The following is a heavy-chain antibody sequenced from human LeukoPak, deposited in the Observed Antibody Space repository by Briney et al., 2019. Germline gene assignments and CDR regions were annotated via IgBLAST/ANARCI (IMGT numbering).Heavy chain of an antibody. Sequence: PSETLSLTCTVSGGSISSSSYYWGWIRQPPGKGLEWIGSIYYSGSTYYNPSLKSRVTISVDTSKNQFSLKLSSVTAADTAVYYCARDSGTTKRHAFDIWGQGTMVTVSS. V-gene: IGHV4-39*07. CDR3: ARDSGTTKRHAFDI. D-gene: IGHD6-25*01. J-gene: IGHJ3*02. CDR2: IYYSGST. CDR1: GGSISSSSYY.